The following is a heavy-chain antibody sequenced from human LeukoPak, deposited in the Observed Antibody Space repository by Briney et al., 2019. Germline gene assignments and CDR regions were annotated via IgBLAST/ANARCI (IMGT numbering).Heavy chain of an antibody. CDR3: ARGDGYYYGSGSYCDF. V-gene: IGHV3-66*01. D-gene: IGHD3-10*01. CDR1: GFDVTTKY. J-gene: IGHJ4*02. Sequence: PGGSLRLSCAASGFDVTTKYMTWVRQTPEKGLDWVSVIYSAASTLYAASVKGRFTISRVKSNNTLYLEMNNLRAEDTAVYYCARGDGYYYGSGSYCDFWGQGILVTVTS. CDR2: IYSAAST.